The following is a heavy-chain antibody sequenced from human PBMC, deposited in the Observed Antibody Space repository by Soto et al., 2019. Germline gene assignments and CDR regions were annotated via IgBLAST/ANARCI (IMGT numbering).Heavy chain of an antibody. Sequence: QVQLVQSGAEVKKPGSSVRLSCPASGDTFSFYNISWVRQAPGPEPEWMGRIIPMVGMADSTQKFQGRVTISADKSTSTAYMVLSSLRSDDTAVDFWATNYCSGSTHLVSWGQGTLVTFSS. CDR3: ATNYCSGSTHLVS. J-gene: IGHJ4*02. CDR2: IIPMVGMA. V-gene: IGHV1-69*02. D-gene: IGHD3-10*01. CDR1: GDTFSFYN.